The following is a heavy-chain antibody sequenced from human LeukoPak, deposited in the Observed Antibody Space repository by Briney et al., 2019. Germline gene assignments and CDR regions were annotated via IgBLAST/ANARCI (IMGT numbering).Heavy chain of an antibody. CDR3: ARGHEIAVAGSTADSYYSGMDV. V-gene: IGHV4-34*01. Sequence: SATLSLTCAVYGGSFSGYYWSWIPQPPGKGLEGIGEINHSGSTNYNPSLKSLVTISVDPSKNPFSRKLSSVTAADTAVYYCARGHEIAVAGSTADSYYSGMDVWGKGSTVTVSS. CDR1: GGSFSGYY. D-gene: IGHD6-19*01. CDR2: INHSGST. J-gene: IGHJ6*01.